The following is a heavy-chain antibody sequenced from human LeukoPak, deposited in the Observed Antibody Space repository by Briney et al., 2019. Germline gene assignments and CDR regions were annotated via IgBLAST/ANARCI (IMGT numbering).Heavy chain of an antibody. D-gene: IGHD1-26*01. Sequence: GESLRLSCVASGFTFSNYGMNWVRQAPGKGLEWVSGIVGSGVTTYYADSVKGRFTISRDNSKNTLYLHMNGLRVEDTAIYYCARDNSVGDNAWWFDPWGQGTLVTVSS. V-gene: IGHV3-23*01. CDR1: GFTFSNYG. J-gene: IGHJ5*02. CDR3: ARDNSVGDNAWWFDP. CDR2: IVGSGVTT.